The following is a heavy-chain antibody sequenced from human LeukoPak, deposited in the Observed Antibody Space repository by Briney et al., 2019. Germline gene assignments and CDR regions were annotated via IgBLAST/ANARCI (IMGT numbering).Heavy chain of an antibody. CDR2: MNANSGNT. CDR1: GYTFTSYD. J-gene: IGHJ6*02. V-gene: IGHV1-8*01. Sequence: ASVKVSCKASGYTFTSYDINWVRQAAGQGLEWMGWMNANSGNTGYTQKFQGRVTMTRNTSISTAYMELSSLRSEDTAVYYCARGNPGIQLWTYCYGMDVWGQGTTVTVSS. D-gene: IGHD5-18*01. CDR3: ARGNPGIQLWTYCYGMDV.